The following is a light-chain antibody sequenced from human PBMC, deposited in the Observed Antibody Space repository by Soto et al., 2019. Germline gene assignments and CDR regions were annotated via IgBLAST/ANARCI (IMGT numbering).Light chain of an antibody. CDR2: GAS. J-gene: IGKJ2*01. V-gene: IGKV3-20*01. Sequence: EIVLTQSPGTLSLSPGERATLSCRASQSVSSSYLAWYQQKPGQAPRLLIYGASSRATGIPDRFSGSGSGTDFTLTISRLEPEDFAVYFCQQYGNSPPNAFGQGTKVLIK. CDR3: QQYGNSPPNA. CDR1: QSVSSSY.